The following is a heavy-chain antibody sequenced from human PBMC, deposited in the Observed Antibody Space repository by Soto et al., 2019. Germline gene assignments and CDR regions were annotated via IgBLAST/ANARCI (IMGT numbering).Heavy chain of an antibody. J-gene: IGHJ6*02. CDR1: GGSISSSYW. Sequence: QVQLQESGPGLVKPSGTLSLTCAVSGGSISSSYWWSWVRQPPGKGLEWIGEIYHSANTNYNPSLKSRVTISVDKSKDHFSLQLSSVTAADTAVYYCAGRDYYYGLDVWGQGTTVTVSS. CDR3: AGRDYYYGLDV. V-gene: IGHV4-4*02. CDR2: IYHSANT.